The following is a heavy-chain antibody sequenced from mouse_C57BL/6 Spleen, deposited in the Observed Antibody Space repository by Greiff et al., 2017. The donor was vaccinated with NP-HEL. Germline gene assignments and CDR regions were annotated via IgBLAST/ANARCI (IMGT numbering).Heavy chain of an antibody. V-gene: IGHV1-19*01. CDR2: INPYNGGT. Sequence: VQLQQSGPVLVKPGASVKMSCKTSGYTFTDYYMNWVKQSHGKSLEWIGVINPYNGGTSYNQKFKGKATLTVDNSSSTAYMELNSLTSEDSAVYYCARRSLWSFFDYWGQGTTLTVSS. D-gene: IGHD1-1*02. CDR1: GYTFTDYY. J-gene: IGHJ2*01. CDR3: ARRSLWSFFDY.